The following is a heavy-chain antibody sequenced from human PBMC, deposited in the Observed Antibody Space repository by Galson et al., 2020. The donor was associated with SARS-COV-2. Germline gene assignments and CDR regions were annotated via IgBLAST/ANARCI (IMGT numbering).Heavy chain of an antibody. J-gene: IGHJ5*02. CDR1: GGTFSSYI. CDR3: ARLISEIVRAGGLWFDP. CDR2: IIPILTIT. D-gene: IGHD2-15*01. Sequence: SVKVSCKLSGGTFSSYIINWVRQAPGQGLEWMGIIIPILTITDYAQKFQGRVTISADESTTTAYMELSSLRSEDTAVYYCARLISEIVRAGGLWFDPWGQGTLVTVSS. V-gene: IGHV1-69*02.